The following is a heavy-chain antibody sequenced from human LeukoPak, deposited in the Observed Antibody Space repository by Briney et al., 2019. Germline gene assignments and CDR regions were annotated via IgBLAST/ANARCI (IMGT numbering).Heavy chain of an antibody. J-gene: IGHJ4*02. CDR3: ARTSGDYYGSGSYLY. V-gene: IGHV1-18*01. CDR2: ISAYNGNT. CDR1: GYTVTSYG. Sequence: ASVKVSCKASGYTVTSYGISWVRQAPGQGLEWMGWISAYNGNTNYAQKLQGRVTMTTDTSTSTAYMELRSLRSDDTAVYYCARTSGDYYGSGSYLYWGQGTLVTVSS. D-gene: IGHD3-10*01.